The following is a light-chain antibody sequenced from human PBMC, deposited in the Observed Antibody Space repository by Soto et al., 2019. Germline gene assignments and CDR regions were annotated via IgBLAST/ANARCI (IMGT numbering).Light chain of an antibody. CDR3: SSYTRSSTWV. Sequence: QSALTQPASVSGSPGQSITISCTGTSSDIGGYNYVSWYQQHPGKAPKVIIYEVSNRSSGVSNRFSGSKSGNTASLTISGLQAEDEDDYYCSSYTRSSTWVFGGGTKLTVL. CDR1: SSDIGGYNY. V-gene: IGLV2-14*01. J-gene: IGLJ3*02. CDR2: EVS.